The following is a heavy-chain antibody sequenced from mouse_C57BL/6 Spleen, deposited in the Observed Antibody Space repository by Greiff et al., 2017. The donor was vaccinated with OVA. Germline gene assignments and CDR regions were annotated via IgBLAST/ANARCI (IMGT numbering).Heavy chain of an antibody. J-gene: IGHJ2*01. CDR2: IDPSDSET. V-gene: IGHV1-52*01. CDR3: ARSAYGSSYYFDY. Sequence: QVQLKQPGAELVRPGSSVKLSCKASGYTFTSYWMHWVKQRPIQGLEWIGNIDPSDSETHYNQKFKDKATLTVDKSSSTAYMQLSSLTSEDSAVYYCARSAYGSSYYFDYWGQGTTLTVSS. CDR1: GYTFTSYW. D-gene: IGHD1-1*01.